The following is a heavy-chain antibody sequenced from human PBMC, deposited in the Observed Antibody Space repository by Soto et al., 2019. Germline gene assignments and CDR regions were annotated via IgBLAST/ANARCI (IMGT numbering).Heavy chain of an antibody. D-gene: IGHD2-2*02. CDR1: GYSFTSYW. CDR2: IYPGDSDT. J-gene: IGHJ3*02. CDR3: AIPFVVVPAAIPPDAFDI. Sequence: PGESLKISCKGSGYSFTSYWIGWVRQMPGKGLEWMGIIYPGDSDTRYSPSFQGQVTISADKSISTAYLQWSSLKASDTAMYYCAIPFVVVPAAIPPDAFDIWGQGTMVTVSS. V-gene: IGHV5-51*01.